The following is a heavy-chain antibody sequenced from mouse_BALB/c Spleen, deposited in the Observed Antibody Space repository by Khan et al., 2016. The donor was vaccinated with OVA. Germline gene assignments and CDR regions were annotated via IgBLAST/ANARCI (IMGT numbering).Heavy chain of an antibody. Sequence: VQLQESGAELVRPGVSVKISCKGSGYTFTDYAMHWVKQSHAKSQEWIGVISTYYGDVTYNQKFKGKATMTVDKSSSTAYMELARLTSEDSAIYYCVRGSGNSRFAYWGQGTLVTVSA. J-gene: IGHJ3*01. D-gene: IGHD1-3*01. CDR1: GYTFTDYA. V-gene: IGHV1S137*01. CDR2: ISTYYGDV. CDR3: VRGSGNSRFAY.